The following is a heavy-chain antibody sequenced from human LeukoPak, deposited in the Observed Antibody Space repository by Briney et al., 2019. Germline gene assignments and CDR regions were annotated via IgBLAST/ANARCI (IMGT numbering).Heavy chain of an antibody. CDR1: RYTFTGYY. V-gene: IGHV1-2*02. D-gene: IGHD6-13*01. Sequence: GASVKVSCKASRYTFTGYYMHWVRQAPGQGLEWMGWINPNSGGTNYAQKFQGRVTMTRDTSISTAYMELSRLRSDDTAVYCCAREFVYSSSWFDYWGQGTLVTVSS. CDR3: AREFVYSSSWFDY. CDR2: INPNSGGT. J-gene: IGHJ4*02.